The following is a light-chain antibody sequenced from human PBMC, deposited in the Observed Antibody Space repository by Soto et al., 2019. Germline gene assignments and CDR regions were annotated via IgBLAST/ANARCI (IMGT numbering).Light chain of an antibody. CDR2: DVS. CDR3: SSYTTSSTHVV. J-gene: IGLJ2*01. Sequence: SALTQPASVSGSPGQSITISCTGTSSDVGSYNYVSWYQQYPGKAPKLMIYDVSNRPSGVSYRFSGSKSGNTASLTISGLQAEDEGDYYCSSYTTSSTHVVFGGGTNLTVL. CDR1: SSDVGSYNY. V-gene: IGLV2-14*01.